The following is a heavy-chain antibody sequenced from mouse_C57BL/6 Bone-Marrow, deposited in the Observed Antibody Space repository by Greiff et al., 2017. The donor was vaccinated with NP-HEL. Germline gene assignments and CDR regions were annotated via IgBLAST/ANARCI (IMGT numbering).Heavy chain of an antibody. CDR3: ARHGSRYYYGMFAY. CDR1: GFTFSSYG. CDR2: ISSGGSYT. Sequence: EVKVVESGGDLVKPGGSLKLSCAASGFTFSSYGMSWVRQTPDKRLEWVATISSGGSYTYYPDSVKGRFTISRDNAKNTLYLQMSSLKSEDTAMYYCARHGSRYYYGMFAYWGQGTLVTVSA. D-gene: IGHD1-1*01. V-gene: IGHV5-6*01. J-gene: IGHJ3*01.